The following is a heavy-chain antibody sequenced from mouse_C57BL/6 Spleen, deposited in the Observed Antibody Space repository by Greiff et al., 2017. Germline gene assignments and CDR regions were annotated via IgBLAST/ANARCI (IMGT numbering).Heavy chain of an antibody. Sequence: EVKLVESGGGLVQPGGSMKLSCVASGFTFSNYWMNWVRQSPEKGLEWVAQIRLKSDNYATHYAESVKGRFTISRDDSKSSVYLQMNNLRAEDTGIYYCTGGYDYGYAMDYWGQGTSVTVSS. D-gene: IGHD2-4*01. CDR1: GFTFSNYW. J-gene: IGHJ4*01. V-gene: IGHV6-3*01. CDR2: IRLKSDNYAT. CDR3: TGGYDYGYAMDY.